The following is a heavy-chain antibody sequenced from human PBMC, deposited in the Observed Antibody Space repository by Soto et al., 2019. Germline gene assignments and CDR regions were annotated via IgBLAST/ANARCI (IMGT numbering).Heavy chain of an antibody. J-gene: IGHJ4*02. CDR2: IYHAGGT. V-gene: IGHV4-30-2*01. CDR3: ARLTGDRDY. D-gene: IGHD3-9*01. Sequence: WTWIRQPPGKGLEWIGYIYHAGGTYYNPSLKSRVTISVDRSKNQFSLRLTSVTAADTAMYFCARLTGDRDYWGQGALVTVSS.